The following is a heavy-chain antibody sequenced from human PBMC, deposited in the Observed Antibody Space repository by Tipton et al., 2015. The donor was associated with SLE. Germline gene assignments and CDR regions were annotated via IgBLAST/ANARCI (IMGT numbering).Heavy chain of an antibody. Sequence: SLRLSCAASGFTFSSYAMHWVRQAPGKGLEWVAVISYDGSNKYYADSVKGRFTISRDNSKNTLYLQMNSLRAEDTAVYYCAKDLSYYWGQGTLVTVSS. V-gene: IGHV3-30-3*01. J-gene: IGHJ4*02. CDR1: GFTFSSYA. D-gene: IGHD1-1*01. CDR3: AKDLSYY. CDR2: ISYDGSNK.